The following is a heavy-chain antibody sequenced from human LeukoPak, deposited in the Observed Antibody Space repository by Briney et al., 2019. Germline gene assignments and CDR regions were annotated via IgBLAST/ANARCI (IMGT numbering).Heavy chain of an antibody. CDR3: AKDWYYYDSSGYYERPFDY. J-gene: IGHJ4*02. D-gene: IGHD3-22*01. CDR2: ISGSGGST. V-gene: IGHV3-23*01. CDR1: GFTFSSYA. Sequence: PGGSLRLSCAASGFTFSSYAMSWVRQAPGKGLEWVSAISGSGGSTYYADSVKGRFTISRDNSKNTLYLQMNSLRAEDTAVYYCAKDWYYYDSSGYYERPFDYWGQGTLVTVSS.